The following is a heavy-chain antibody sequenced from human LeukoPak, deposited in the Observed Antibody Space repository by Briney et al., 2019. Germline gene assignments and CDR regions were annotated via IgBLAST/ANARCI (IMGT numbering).Heavy chain of an antibody. CDR2: INHSGST. J-gene: IGHJ4*02. V-gene: IGHV4-34*01. Sequence: SETLSLTCAVYGGSFSGYYWSWIRQPPGKGLEWIGEINHSGSTNYNPSLKSRVTISVDTSKNQFSLKLSSVTAADTAVYYCARVSITMTDWGQGTLVTVSS. D-gene: IGHD3-22*01. CDR3: ARVSITMTD. CDR1: GGSFSGYY.